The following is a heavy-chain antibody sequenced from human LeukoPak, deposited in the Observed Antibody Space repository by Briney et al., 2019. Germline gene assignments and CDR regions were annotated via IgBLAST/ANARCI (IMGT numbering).Heavy chain of an antibody. V-gene: IGHV3-48*03. CDR3: ARVQTTVTTLDY. D-gene: IGHD4-17*01. CDR2: ISSSGGTR. Sequence: PGGSLRLSCAASGFTFSSYEMNWVRQAPGKGLEWVSYISSSGGTRYYADSVKGRFTISRDNAKNSLYLQMNSLRAEDTAVYYCARVQTTVTTLDYWGQGTLVTVSS. CDR1: GFTFSSYE. J-gene: IGHJ4*02.